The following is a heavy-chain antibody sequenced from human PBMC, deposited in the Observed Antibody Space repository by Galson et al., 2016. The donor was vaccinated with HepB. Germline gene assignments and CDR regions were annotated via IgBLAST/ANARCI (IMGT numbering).Heavy chain of an antibody. CDR2: TSAYNGNT. V-gene: IGHV1-18*01. CDR1: GYTFTSKG. J-gene: IGHJ6*03. Sequence: SVKVSCKASGYTFTSKGITWVRQAPGQGLEWMGWTSAYNGNTNYAQKFQGRVTMTTDTSTSTAYMELRSLRSDDTAVYYCARLAHYYYYYMDVWGKGTTVTVSS. CDR3: ARLAHYYYYYMDV.